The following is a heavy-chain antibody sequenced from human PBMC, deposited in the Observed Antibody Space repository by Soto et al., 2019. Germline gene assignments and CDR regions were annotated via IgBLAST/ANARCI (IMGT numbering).Heavy chain of an antibody. J-gene: IGHJ4*02. CDR1: GFTFSNSW. D-gene: IGHD1-26*01. CDR3: ARDRSYTTDY. Sequence: GGSLRLSCAASGFTFSNSWMHWARQAPGKGLVWVSYINSDGSTTTYADSVKGRFTISRDNAKNTVYLQITSLTAEDTAVYYCARDRSYTTDYWGQGTLVTVSS. CDR2: INSDGSTT. V-gene: IGHV3-74*01.